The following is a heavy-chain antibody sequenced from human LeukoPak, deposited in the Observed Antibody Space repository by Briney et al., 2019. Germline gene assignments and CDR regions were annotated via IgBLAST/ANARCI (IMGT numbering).Heavy chain of an antibody. CDR2: ISYDGSNK. V-gene: IGHV3-30*03. Sequence: GGSLRLSCAASGFTFSSYGMHWVRQAPGKGLEWVAVISYDGSNKYYADSVKGRFTISRDNSKNTLYLQMNSLRAEDTAVYYCARDRYIAVALDYYYYGMDVWGQGTTVTVSS. CDR3: ARDRYIAVALDYYYYGMDV. J-gene: IGHJ6*02. D-gene: IGHD6-19*01. CDR1: GFTFSSYG.